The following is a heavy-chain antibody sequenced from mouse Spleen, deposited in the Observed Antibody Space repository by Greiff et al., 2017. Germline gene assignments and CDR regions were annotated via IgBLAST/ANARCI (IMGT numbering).Heavy chain of an antibody. Sequence: EVKLMESGGGLVKPGGSLKLSCAASGFTFSSYAMSWVRQTPEKRLEWVATISSGGSYTYYPDSVKGRFTISRDNAKNTLYLQMSSLRSEDTAMYYCARRELGPYYFDYWGQGTTLTVSS. V-gene: IGHV5-9-1*01. J-gene: IGHJ2*01. D-gene: IGHD4-1*01. CDR3: ARRELGPYYFDY. CDR2: ISSGGSYT. CDR1: GFTFSSYA.